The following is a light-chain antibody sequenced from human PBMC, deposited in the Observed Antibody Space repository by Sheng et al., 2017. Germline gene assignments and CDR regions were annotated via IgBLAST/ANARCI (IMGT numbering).Light chain of an antibody. J-gene: IGKJ4*01. CDR2: SAS. Sequence: DIQMTQSPSSLSASVGDRVTITCRASQDISNSLAWYQQKPGKAPKLLLYSASRLQSGVPSRFSGSGSGTDYTLTISSLQPEDFAVYYCQQTYSNTHFGGGTKVEIK. V-gene: IGKV1-NL1*01. CDR3: QQTYSNTH. CDR1: QDISNS.